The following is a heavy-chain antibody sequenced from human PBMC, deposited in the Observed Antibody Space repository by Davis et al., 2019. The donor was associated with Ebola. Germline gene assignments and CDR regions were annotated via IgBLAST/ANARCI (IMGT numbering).Heavy chain of an antibody. CDR1: GYSFSSYW. D-gene: IGHD2-8*02. Sequence: GESLKISCKGSGYSFSSYWLAWVRHMPGKGLEWMGIIYPGDSDTRYSPSFRGQVTISADKSIKAAFLQWSRLRASDTAIYYCASLRRTITGMDDGFDIWGQGTMVTVSS. J-gene: IGHJ3*02. V-gene: IGHV5-51*01. CDR2: IYPGDSDT. CDR3: ASLRRTITGMDDGFDI.